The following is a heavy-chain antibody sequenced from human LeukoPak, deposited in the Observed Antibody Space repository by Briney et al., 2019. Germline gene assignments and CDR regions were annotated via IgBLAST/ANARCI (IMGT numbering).Heavy chain of an antibody. Sequence: ASVKVSCKASGYTFTGYYIFWVRQAPGQGLEWIGWINPNSGGTNYAQEFQGRVTMTRDTSITTAYMELSTLRSDDTAVYYCALIGDHAWFDPWGQGTLVTVSS. CDR2: INPNSGGT. CDR1: GYTFTGYY. V-gene: IGHV1-2*02. D-gene: IGHD3-10*01. J-gene: IGHJ5*02. CDR3: ALIGDHAWFDP.